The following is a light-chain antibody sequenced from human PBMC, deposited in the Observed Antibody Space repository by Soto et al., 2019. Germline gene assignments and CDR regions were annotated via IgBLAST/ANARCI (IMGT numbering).Light chain of an antibody. Sequence: DIVMTQSPLSLPVTPGQPASISCRSSQSLLHSNGYNYLDWYLQKPGQSPQLLIYLGSNRASGVPDRFSGSGSGTDFTLKISRVEAENFGVYYCMQALQTLGQGTKLEIK. CDR3: MQALQT. V-gene: IGKV2-28*01. CDR1: QSLLHSNGYNY. J-gene: IGKJ2*01. CDR2: LGS.